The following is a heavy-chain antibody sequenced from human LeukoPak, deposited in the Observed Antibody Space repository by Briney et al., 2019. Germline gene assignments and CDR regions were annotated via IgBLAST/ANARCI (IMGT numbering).Heavy chain of an antibody. V-gene: IGHV3-23*01. D-gene: IGHD6-13*01. CDR1: GFTFSSYA. J-gene: IGHJ2*01. Sequence: GASLRLSCAASGFTFSSYAMSWVRQAPGKGLEWVSAISGSGSSTYYADSVKGRFTISRDNSKNTLYLQMNSLRAEDTAVYYCAKLTGAAGKCADTYWYFVFWGRGTLVTVCS. CDR2: ISGSGSST. CDR3: AKLTGAAGKCADTYWYFVF.